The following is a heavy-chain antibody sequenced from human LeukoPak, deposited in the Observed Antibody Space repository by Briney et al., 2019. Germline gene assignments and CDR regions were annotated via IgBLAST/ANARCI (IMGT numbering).Heavy chain of an antibody. J-gene: IGHJ4*02. CDR1: GFTFSSYG. Sequence: GGSLRLSCAASGFTFSSYGMHWVRQAPGKGLEWVAVISYDGSNKYYADSVKGRFIISRDNSKNTLYLQMNSLRAEDTAVYYCAKPFYYGSGSYCFDYWGQGTLVTVSS. V-gene: IGHV3-30*18. CDR2: ISYDGSNK. CDR3: AKPFYYGSGSYCFDY. D-gene: IGHD3-10*01.